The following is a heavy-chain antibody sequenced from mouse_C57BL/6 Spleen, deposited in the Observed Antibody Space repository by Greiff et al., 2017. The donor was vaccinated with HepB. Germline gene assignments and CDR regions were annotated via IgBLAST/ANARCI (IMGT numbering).Heavy chain of an antibody. V-gene: IGHV1-64*01. J-gene: IGHJ3*01. Sequence: QVQLKQPGAELVKPGASVKLSCKASGYTFTSYWMHWVKQRPGQGLEWIGMIHPNSGSTNYNEKFKSKATLTVDKSSSTAYMQLSSLTSEDSAVYYCARGALAGTLGSFAYWGQGTLVTVSA. CDR2: IHPNSGST. D-gene: IGHD5-1*01. CDR1: GYTFTSYW. CDR3: ARGALAGTLGSFAY.